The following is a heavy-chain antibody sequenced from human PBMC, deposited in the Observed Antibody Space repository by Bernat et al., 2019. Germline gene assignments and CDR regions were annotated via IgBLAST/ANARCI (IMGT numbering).Heavy chain of an antibody. V-gene: IGHV4-59*12. CDR1: GGSISSYY. J-gene: IGHJ3*02. CDR3: AREGYSGYTHAFDI. Sequence: QLQESGPGLVKPSETLSLTCTVSGGSISSYYWSWIRQPPGKGLEWIGYIYYSGSTNYNPSLKSRVTISVDTSKNQFSLKLSSVTAADTAVYYCAREGYSGYTHAFDIWGQGTMVTVSS. D-gene: IGHD5-12*01. CDR2: IYYSGST.